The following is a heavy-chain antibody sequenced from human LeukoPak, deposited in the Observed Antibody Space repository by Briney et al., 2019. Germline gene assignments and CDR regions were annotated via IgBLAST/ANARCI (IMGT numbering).Heavy chain of an antibody. CDR1: GFTFSTYN. D-gene: IGHD4-17*01. J-gene: IGHJ4*02. CDR3: ARPSINDYGDFGY. CDR2: ISGTSRSTYI. V-gene: IGHV3-21*01. Sequence: GGSLRLSCAASGFTFSTYNMHWVRQAPGKGLEWVSSISGTSRSTYIYYADSVKGRFTISRDNAENSLYLQMNSLRAEDTAVYYRARPSINDYGDFGYWGQGTLVTVSS.